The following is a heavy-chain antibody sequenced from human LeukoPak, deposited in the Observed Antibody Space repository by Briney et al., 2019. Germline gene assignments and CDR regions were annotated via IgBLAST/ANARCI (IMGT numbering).Heavy chain of an antibody. CDR3: AKGHYYGSGSLDY. D-gene: IGHD3-10*01. V-gene: IGHV3-23*01. J-gene: IGHJ4*02. Sequence: GGSLRLSCAASGFTFSSYGMSWVRQAPGKGLEWVSAIGGRDGSTYYADSVKGRFTISRDNSKNTLYVQMSSLRAEDTAVYYCAKGHYYGSGSLDYWGQGTLVTVSS. CDR1: GFTFSSYG. CDR2: IGGRDGST.